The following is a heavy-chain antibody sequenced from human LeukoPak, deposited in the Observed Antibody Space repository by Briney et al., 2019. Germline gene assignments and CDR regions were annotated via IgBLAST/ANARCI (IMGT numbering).Heavy chain of an antibody. CDR3: ARDGSGWPF. D-gene: IGHD6-19*01. CDR1: GFTFSSYG. CDR2: ISSSSSYI. Sequence: GGSLRLSCAASGFTFSSYGMHWVRQAPGKGLEWVSSISSSSSYIYYADPVKGRFTISRDNAKNSLYLQMNSLRAEDTAVYYCARDGSGWPFWGQGTLVTVSS. J-gene: IGHJ4*02. V-gene: IGHV3-21*01.